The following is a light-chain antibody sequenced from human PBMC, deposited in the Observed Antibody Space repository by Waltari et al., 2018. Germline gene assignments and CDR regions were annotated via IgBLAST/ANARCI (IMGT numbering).Light chain of an antibody. CDR1: QGISSY. V-gene: IGKV1-39*01. CDR3: QQGNSNPLT. Sequence: DIQMSQSPSSLSASVGDRVTITCRASQGISSYLNWYQQKPWKAPKLLIYYANSLASGVPSRFSGSGSGTEFTLTISSLQPEDFATYYCQQGNSNPLTFGGGTKVEIK. J-gene: IGKJ4*01. CDR2: YAN.